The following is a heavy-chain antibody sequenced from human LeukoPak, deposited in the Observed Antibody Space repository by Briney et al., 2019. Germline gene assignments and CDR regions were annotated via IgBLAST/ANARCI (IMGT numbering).Heavy chain of an antibody. D-gene: IGHD3-22*01. V-gene: IGHV5-51*01. CDR1: GYSFTSYW. CDR3: ARHDGYYYESSGYLV. J-gene: IGHJ4*02. Sequence: PGESLKISCKGSGYSFTSYWIGGVRQMPGKGLEWMGIIYGGDSETKYSPSFQGQVTISVDKSISTAYLQWSSLKASDTAIYYCARHDGYYYESSGYLVWGQGTLVTVAS. CDR2: IYGGDSET.